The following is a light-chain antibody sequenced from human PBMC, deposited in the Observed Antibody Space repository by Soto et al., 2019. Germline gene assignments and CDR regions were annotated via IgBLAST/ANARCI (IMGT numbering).Light chain of an antibody. J-gene: IGLJ3*02. CDR2: STN. CDR1: SGSVSTSYY. Sequence: QAVVTQEPSFSVSPGRTVTLTCGLSSGSVSTSYYPSWYQQTPGQAPRTLIYSTNTRSSGVPDRFSGSILGNKAPLTITGAQADDESDYYCVLYMGSGSWVFGGGTKLTVL. CDR3: VLYMGSGSWV. V-gene: IGLV8-61*01.